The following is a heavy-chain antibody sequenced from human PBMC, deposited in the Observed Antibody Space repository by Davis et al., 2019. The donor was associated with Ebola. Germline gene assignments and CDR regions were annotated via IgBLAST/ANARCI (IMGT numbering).Heavy chain of an antibody. CDR1: GFTFSPNA. Sequence: GESLKTPCIPFGFTFSPNAFNWVRQAQGKGLGWVSAFVVRGTTPDSAESVKGRFVISRDTSKRTLFLQMNSLRAEDTAVYYCAKDAVARNGAWDEFDYWGQGTLVTVSS. D-gene: IGHD6-19*01. J-gene: IGHJ4*02. V-gene: IGHV3-23*01. CDR3: AKDAVARNGAWDEFDY. CDR2: FVVRGTTP.